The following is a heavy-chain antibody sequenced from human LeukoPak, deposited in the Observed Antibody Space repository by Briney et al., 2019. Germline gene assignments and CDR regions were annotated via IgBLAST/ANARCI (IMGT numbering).Heavy chain of an antibody. Sequence: GASVKVSCKASGGTFSSYAISWVRQAPGQGLEWMGGIIPIFGTANYAQKFQGRVTITTDESTSTAYMELSSLRSEDTAVYYCARDYGGYDFWSGPNLHCWGQGTLVTVSS. CDR2: IIPIFGTA. D-gene: IGHD3-3*01. V-gene: IGHV1-69*05. CDR1: GGTFSSYA. CDR3: ARDYGGYDFWSGPNLHC. J-gene: IGHJ4*02.